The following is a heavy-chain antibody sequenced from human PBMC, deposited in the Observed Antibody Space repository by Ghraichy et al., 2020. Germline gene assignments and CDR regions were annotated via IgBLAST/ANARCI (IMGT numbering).Heavy chain of an antibody. J-gene: IGHJ4*02. D-gene: IGHD3-10*01. V-gene: IGHV3-23*01. CDR2: ISVSGGTT. CDR3: VRVVYGSATYYEFDH. CDR1: GFTLSGYA. Sequence: GGSLRLSCAASGFTLSGYAMSWVRQAPGKGLEWVSTISVSGGTTYDADSVKGRFTISRENSKNTLYLQMNSLRDEDTAVYHCVRVVYGSATYYEFDHWGQGTLVTVSS.